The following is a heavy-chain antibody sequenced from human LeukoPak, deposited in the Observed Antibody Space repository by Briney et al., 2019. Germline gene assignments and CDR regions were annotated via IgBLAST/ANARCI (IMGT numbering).Heavy chain of an antibody. CDR1: GFTVSSIY. CDR2: IYGGSTT. J-gene: IGHJ6*02. D-gene: IGHD2-15*01. Sequence: GGSLRLSCAASGFTVSSIYMSWVRQAPGKGLEWVSVIYGGSTTLYADSVKGRFTISRDNSKNTLDLQMNSLRAEDTAVYYCARDHYSGGMGVWGQGTAVTVSS. CDR3: ARDHYSGGMGV. V-gene: IGHV3-66*01.